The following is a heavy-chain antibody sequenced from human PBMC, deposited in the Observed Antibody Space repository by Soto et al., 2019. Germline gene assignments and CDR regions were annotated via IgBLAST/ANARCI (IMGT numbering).Heavy chain of an antibody. J-gene: IGHJ6*02. V-gene: IGHV1-69*01. D-gene: IGHD6-13*01. Sequence: SSVKFCCKASGGTFSSYAISWVRQAPGRGLEWMGGIIPIFGTANYAQKSQGRVTITADESTSTAYMELSSLRSEDTAVYYCARTSSSSGYDYYYSYAMDGWGQGTTVSVSS. CDR1: GGTFSSYA. CDR3: ARTSSSSGYDYYYSYAMDG. CDR2: IIPIFGTA.